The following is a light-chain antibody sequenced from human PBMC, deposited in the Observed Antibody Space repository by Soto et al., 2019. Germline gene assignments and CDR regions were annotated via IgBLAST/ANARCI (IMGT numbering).Light chain of an antibody. Sequence: EIVLTQSPGTLSLSPGERATLSCRASQSVSSNHLAWYQQKTGQTPRLLIYIASNRAPGIPARFSGSGSGTHFTLTISRVEPEDFAVYYCQQYDSSPWTFGQGTKVEIK. V-gene: IGKV3-20*01. CDR2: IAS. J-gene: IGKJ1*01. CDR1: QSVSSNH. CDR3: QQYDSSPWT.